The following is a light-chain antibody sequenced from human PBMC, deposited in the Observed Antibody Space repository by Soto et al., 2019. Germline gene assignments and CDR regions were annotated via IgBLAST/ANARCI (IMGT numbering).Light chain of an antibody. Sequence: SYELTQPPSVSVSPGQTVSITCSGDDLGDKYACWYQQKTGQSPVLIMYRTTQRPSGIPERFSGSMSGHTATLTISGTQAMDEADYYCQAWDSNFPYVFGTGTKVTVL. CDR3: QAWDSNFPYV. V-gene: IGLV3-1*01. CDR1: DLGDKY. CDR2: RTT. J-gene: IGLJ1*01.